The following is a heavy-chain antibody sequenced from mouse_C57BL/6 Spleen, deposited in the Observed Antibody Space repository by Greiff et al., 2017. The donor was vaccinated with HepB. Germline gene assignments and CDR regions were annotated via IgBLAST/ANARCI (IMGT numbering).Heavy chain of an antibody. V-gene: IGHV6-3*01. CDR1: GFTFSNYW. CDR2: IRLKSDNYAT. J-gene: IGHJ3*01. CDR3: TGGTSYYGSSPWFAY. Sequence: EVKVVESGGGLVQPGGSMKLSCVASGFTFSNYWMNWVRQSPEKGLEWVAQIRLKSDNYATHYAESVKGRFTISRDDSKSSVYLQMNNLRAEDTGIYYCTGGTSYYGSSPWFAYWGQGTLVTVSA. D-gene: IGHD1-1*01.